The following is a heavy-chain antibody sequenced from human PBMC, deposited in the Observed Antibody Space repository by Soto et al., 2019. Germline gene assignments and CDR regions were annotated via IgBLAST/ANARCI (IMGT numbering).Heavy chain of an antibody. J-gene: IGHJ6*02. CDR2: IDPSDSYT. Sequence: PGESLKISCRGSGYIFTSHWINWVRQMPGRGLEWMGRIDPSDSYTNYSPSFQGHVTISADKAINTAYLQWSSLKASDTAIYFCARRMATNIFYYYDLDVWGQGTTVTVS. D-gene: IGHD5-12*01. V-gene: IGHV5-10-1*01. CDR3: ARRMATNIFYYYDLDV. CDR1: GYIFTSHW.